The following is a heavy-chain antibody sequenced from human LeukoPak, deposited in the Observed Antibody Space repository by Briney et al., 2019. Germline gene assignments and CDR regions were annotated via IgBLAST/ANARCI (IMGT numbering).Heavy chain of an antibody. CDR1: GYTLTELS. D-gene: IGHD3-22*01. V-gene: IGHV1-24*01. CDR3: ATGTYYYDTLDY. Sequence: ASVKVSCKVSGYTLTELSMHWVRQAPGKGLEWMGGFDPEGGETIYAQKFQGRVTMTEDTSTETAYMELSSLRSEDTAVYYCATGTYYYDTLDYWGQGTLVTVSS. CDR2: FDPEGGET. J-gene: IGHJ4*02.